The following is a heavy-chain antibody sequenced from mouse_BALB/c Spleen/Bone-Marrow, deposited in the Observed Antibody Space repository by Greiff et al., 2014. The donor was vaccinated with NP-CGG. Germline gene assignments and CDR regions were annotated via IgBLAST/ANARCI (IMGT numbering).Heavy chain of an antibody. D-gene: IGHD1-3*01. Sequence: EVQGVESGAELVKPGASVKLSCTASGFNIKDAYMHWVKQRPAQGLEWIGRIAPANGNTEYDPKFLDKATITADTSSNTAYLQLSSLTSEDTAVYYCAISPGEVNYWGQGTLVTVSA. V-gene: IGHV14-3*02. CDR2: IAPANGNT. CDR3: AISPGEVNY. J-gene: IGHJ3*01. CDR1: GFNIKDAY.